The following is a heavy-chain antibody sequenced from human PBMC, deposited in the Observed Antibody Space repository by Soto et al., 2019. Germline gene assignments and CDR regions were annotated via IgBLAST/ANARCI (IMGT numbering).Heavy chain of an antibody. D-gene: IGHD3-10*01. Sequence: EVQLVETGGGLIQPGGSLSLSCAASGFTVSSKYMHWVRQAPGKGLEWVSLTYTGGNTYYADSVKGRFTVSRDNSKNTLYLHMNSLSAEDTAVYYCASEGYPYGLDYWGQGSLVTISS. CDR1: GFTVSSKY. CDR2: TYTGGNT. J-gene: IGHJ4*02. V-gene: IGHV3-53*02. CDR3: ASEGYPYGLDY.